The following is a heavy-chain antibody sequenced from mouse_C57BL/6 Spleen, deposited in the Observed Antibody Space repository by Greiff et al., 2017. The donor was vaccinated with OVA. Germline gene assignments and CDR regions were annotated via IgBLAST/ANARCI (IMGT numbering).Heavy chain of an antibody. J-gene: IGHJ2*01. CDR3: ARGRSNVDY. D-gene: IGHD2-5*01. V-gene: IGHV1-69*01. Sequence: QVQLQQPGAELVMPGASVKLSCKASGYTFTSYWMHWVKQRPGQGLEWIGEIDPSDSYTNYNQKFKGKSTLTVDKSSSTAYMQLSSQTSEDSAVYYCARGRSNVDYWGQGTTLTVSS. CDR1: GYTFTSYW. CDR2: IDPSDSYT.